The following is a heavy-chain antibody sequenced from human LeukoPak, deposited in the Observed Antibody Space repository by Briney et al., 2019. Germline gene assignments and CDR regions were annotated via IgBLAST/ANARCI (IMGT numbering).Heavy chain of an antibody. CDR3: ASMVGGHDY. V-gene: IGHV4-39*07. Sequence: SETLSLTCTVSGGSISSSSYYWGWIRQPPGKGLEWIGEINHSGSTNYNPSLKSRVTVSVDTSKNQFSLKLSSVTAADTAVYYCASMVGGHDYWGQGTLVTVSS. CDR1: GGSISSSSYY. J-gene: IGHJ4*02. CDR2: INHSGST. D-gene: IGHD1-26*01.